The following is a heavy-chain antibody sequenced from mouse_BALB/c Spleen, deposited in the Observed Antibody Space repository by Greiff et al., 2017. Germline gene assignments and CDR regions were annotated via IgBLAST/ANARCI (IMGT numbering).Heavy chain of an antibody. V-gene: IGHV1S81*02. CDR3: ASRNFDY. CDR2: INPSNGRT. Sequence: VQLQQPGAELVKPGASVKLSCKASGYTFTSYWMHWVKQRPGQGLEWIGEINPSNGRTNYNEKFKSKATLTVDKSSSTAYMQLSSLTSEDSAVYYCASRNFDYWGQGTTLTVSS. J-gene: IGHJ2*01. CDR1: GYTFTSYW.